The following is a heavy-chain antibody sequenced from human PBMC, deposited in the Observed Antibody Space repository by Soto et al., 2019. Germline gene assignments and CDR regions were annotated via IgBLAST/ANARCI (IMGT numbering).Heavy chain of an antibody. CDR3: ALRGVVVVDATRSYYYYGMDV. CDR1: GASFISYA. CDR2: IIPIFGTA. D-gene: IGHD2-15*01. V-gene: IGHV1-69*01. Sequence: SVKVSSTASGASFISYASIWVRQAAGQGLEWMGGIIPIFGTANYAQKFQGRVTITADESTSTAYMELSSLRSEDTAVYYCALRGVVVVDATRSYYYYGMDVCGQATTVTVSS. J-gene: IGHJ6*02.